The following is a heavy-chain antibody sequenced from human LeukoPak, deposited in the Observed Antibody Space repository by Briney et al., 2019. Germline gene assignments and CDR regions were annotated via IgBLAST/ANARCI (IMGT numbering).Heavy chain of an antibody. D-gene: IGHD4-23*01. CDR1: GGSISSYY. CDR3: ARRPGYGGNFDY. Sequence: SETLSLACTVSGGSISSYYWNWIRQPPGKGLEWIGYIYYSGSTNYNPSLKSRVTISVDTSKNQFSLKLSSVTAADTAVYYCARRPGYGGNFDYWGQGTLVTVSS. J-gene: IGHJ4*02. V-gene: IGHV4-59*01. CDR2: IYYSGST.